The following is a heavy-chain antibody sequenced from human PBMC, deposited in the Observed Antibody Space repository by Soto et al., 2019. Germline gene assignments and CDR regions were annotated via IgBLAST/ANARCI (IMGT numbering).Heavy chain of an antibody. D-gene: IGHD3-10*01. J-gene: IGHJ4*02. V-gene: IGHV1-69*02. CDR2: IIPMLGMS. CDR3: AASYGSGSAHFDS. CDR1: GDTFSRST. Sequence: QVQLVQSGAEVTKPGSSVTVSCTASGDTFSRSTLSWVRQAPGQRLEWMGRIIPMLGMSNSALKFQGRLTXXXEXXPNRVYMHLKSVRSDDTAVYYCAASYGSGSAHFDSWGQGTLVTVSS.